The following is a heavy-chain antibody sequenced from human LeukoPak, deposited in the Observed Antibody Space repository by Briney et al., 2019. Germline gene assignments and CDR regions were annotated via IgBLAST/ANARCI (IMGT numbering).Heavy chain of an antibody. Sequence: GGSLRLSCAASRFTFRSYAMSWVRQAPGKGLEWVSTIIATGGATYYADSVKGRFTISRDNSKNTLYLQMNSLRAEDTAVYYCAKGWGTDWYDRFLFDYWGQGTLVAVSS. J-gene: IGHJ4*02. CDR2: IIATGGAT. CDR3: AKGWGTDWYDRFLFDY. D-gene: IGHD6-19*01. V-gene: IGHV3-23*01. CDR1: RFTFRSYA.